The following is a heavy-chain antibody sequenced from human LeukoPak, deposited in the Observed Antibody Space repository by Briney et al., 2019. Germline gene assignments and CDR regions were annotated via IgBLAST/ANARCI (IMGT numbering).Heavy chain of an antibody. V-gene: IGHV3-30*19. CDR1: GFTFSSYG. D-gene: IGHD3-10*01. J-gene: IGHJ5*02. CDR3: ARGNVLLWFGESQQNWFDP. CDR2: ISYDGSNK. Sequence: GGSLRLSCAASGFTFSSYGMHWVRQAPGKGLEWVAVISYDGSNKYYADSVKGRFTISRDNSKNTLYLQMNSLRAEDTAVYYCARGNVLLWFGESQQNWFDPWGQGTLVTVSS.